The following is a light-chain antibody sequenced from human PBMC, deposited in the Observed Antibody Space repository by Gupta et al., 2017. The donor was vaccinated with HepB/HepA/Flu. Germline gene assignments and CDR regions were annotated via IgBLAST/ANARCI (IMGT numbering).Light chain of an antibody. CDR3: AAWDNSLSAYV. J-gene: IGLJ1*01. CDR1: SSNVGRDN. CDR2: NDD. V-gene: IGLV1-47*02. Sequence: QPVLTHPLLAPGTRGQRVAISCSGSSSNVGRDNVYWYRQLPGTAPKLLIYNDDRRPSGVPDRFSGSKSGTSASLAISGLRSEDEADYYCAAWDNSLSAYVFGTGTWVTVL.